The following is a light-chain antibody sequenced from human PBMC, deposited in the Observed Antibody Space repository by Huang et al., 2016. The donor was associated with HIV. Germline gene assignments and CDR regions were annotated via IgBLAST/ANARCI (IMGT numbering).Light chain of an antibody. J-gene: IGKJ5*01. CDR1: QDIANS. V-gene: IGKV1-9*01. Sequence: QLTQSPSSLSMSVGDRVIITCQASQDIANSLAWYQHKPGRAPKLRISAASTLQSGVPSRFSGGSAGTYFTLIITNLQPDDFASYYYQQLHSYPITFGQGTRLDI. CDR3: QQLHSYPIT. CDR2: AAS.